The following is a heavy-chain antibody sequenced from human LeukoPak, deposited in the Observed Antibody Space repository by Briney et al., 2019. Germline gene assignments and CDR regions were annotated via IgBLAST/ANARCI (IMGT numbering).Heavy chain of an antibody. J-gene: IGHJ3*02. Sequence: GASVKVSCKASGYTFTSYYMHWVRQAPGQGLEWMGIINPSGGSTSYAQKFQGRVTMTRDTSTSTVYMELSSLRSEDTAVYYCARDIVVVPAAGEAFDIWGQGTMVTVSS. CDR1: GYTFTSYY. CDR3: ARDIVVVPAAGEAFDI. D-gene: IGHD2-2*01. CDR2: INPSGGST. V-gene: IGHV1-46*01.